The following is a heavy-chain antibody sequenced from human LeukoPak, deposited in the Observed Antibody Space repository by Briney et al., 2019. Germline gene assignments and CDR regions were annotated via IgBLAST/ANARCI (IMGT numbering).Heavy chain of an antibody. J-gene: IGHJ6*03. CDR3: ARGQVKQQLLPRTGSRSYYYYMDV. CDR1: GGSFSGYY. D-gene: IGHD6-13*01. Sequence: PPETLSLTCAVYGGSFSGYYWSWIRQPPGKGLEWIGEINPSGSTNYNSSLKRRVTISVDTSKNQFSLKLSSVTAADTAEYYCARGQVKQQLLPRTGSRSYYYYMDVWGKGTTVTVSS. CDR2: INPSGST. V-gene: IGHV4-34*01.